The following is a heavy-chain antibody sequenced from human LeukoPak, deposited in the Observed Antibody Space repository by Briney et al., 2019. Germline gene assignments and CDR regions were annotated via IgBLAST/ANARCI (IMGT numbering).Heavy chain of an antibody. D-gene: IGHD2-8*01. CDR1: GFTFSFNS. CDR3: ARSNGFGMDV. J-gene: IGHJ6*02. CDR2: IKRDGSGT. V-gene: IGHV3-74*01. Sequence: GGSLRLSCAASGFTFSFNSMHWVRQGPGKGLVWVSRIKRDGSGTTYADSVKDRVTISRDNAKNTLYLQMNSLRAEDTAVYYCARSNGFGMDVWGQGTTVTVSS.